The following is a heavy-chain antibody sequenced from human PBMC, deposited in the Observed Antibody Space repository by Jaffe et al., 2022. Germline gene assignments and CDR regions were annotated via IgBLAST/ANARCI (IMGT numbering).Heavy chain of an antibody. CDR1: GGSISSGSYY. J-gene: IGHJ3*02. Sequence: QVQLQESGPGLVKPSQTLSLTCTVSGGSISSGSYYWSWIRQPAGKGLEWIGRIYTSGSTNYNPSLKSRVTISVDTSKNQFSLKLSSVTAADTAVYYCASRVGPAFDDAFDIWGQGTMVTVSS. D-gene: IGHD1-26*01. CDR2: IYTSGST. V-gene: IGHV4-61*02. CDR3: ASRVGPAFDDAFDI.